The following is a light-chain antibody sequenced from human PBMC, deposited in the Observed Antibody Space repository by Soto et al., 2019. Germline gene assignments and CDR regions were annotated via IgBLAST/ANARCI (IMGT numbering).Light chain of an antibody. V-gene: IGKV1-5*01. Sequence: IQMTQSPSTLAASLGDRVTITCRASQSIRSSLAWYQQKPGKAPKLLIYDASSLESGVPSRFSGSGSGTEFTLTISSLQPDDFAAYYCQQFINYPWTFGQGTKVDIK. CDR1: QSIRSS. J-gene: IGKJ1*01. CDR2: DAS. CDR3: QQFINYPWT.